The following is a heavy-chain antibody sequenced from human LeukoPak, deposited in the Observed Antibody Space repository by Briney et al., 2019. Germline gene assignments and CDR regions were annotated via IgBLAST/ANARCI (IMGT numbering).Heavy chain of an antibody. Sequence: GGSLRLSCAASGFTFSGNGMHWVRQAPGKGLEWVAAIWHDASKEHYAESVKGRFTISRDNSKNTLYLQMNSLRAEDTAVYYCAKEIWAHGDGYFDYWGQGTLVTVSS. CDR1: GFTFSGNG. V-gene: IGHV3-33*06. CDR2: IWHDASKE. D-gene: IGHD4-17*01. CDR3: AKEIWAHGDGYFDY. J-gene: IGHJ4*02.